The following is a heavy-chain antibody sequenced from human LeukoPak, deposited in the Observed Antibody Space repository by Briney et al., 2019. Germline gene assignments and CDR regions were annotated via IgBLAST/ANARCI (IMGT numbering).Heavy chain of an antibody. CDR2: IRYDGSNK. CDR3: ARAGGYCTNGVCYLTKPFVY. CDR1: GFTFSSYG. V-gene: IGHV3-33*01. J-gene: IGHJ4*02. Sequence: PGRSLRLSCAASGFTFSSYGIHWVRQAPGKGLEWVAVIRYDGSNKYYADSVKGRFTISRDNSKNTLYLQMNSLRAEDTAVYYCARAGGYCTNGVCYLTKPFVYWGQGTLVTVSS. D-gene: IGHD2-8*01.